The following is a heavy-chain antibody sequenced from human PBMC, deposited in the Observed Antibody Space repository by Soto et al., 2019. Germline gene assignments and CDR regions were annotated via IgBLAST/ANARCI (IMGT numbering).Heavy chain of an antibody. Sequence: GGSLRLSCAASGFTFSSYGMHWVRQAPGKGLEWVAVISYDGSNKYYADSVKGRFTISRDNSKNTLYLQMNSLRAEDTAVYYCAKDEEFIVVVPAAPGYWGQGTLVTVSS. CDR3: AKDEEFIVVVPAAPGY. V-gene: IGHV3-30*18. CDR2: ISYDGSNK. J-gene: IGHJ4*02. D-gene: IGHD2-2*01. CDR1: GFTFSSYG.